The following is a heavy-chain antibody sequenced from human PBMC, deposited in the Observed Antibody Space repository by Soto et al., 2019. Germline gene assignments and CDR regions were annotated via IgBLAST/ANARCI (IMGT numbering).Heavy chain of an antibody. CDR2: ISAYNGNT. J-gene: IGHJ6*02. CDR3: ATHGRYYDILTGYYIGGMDV. Sequence: QVPLVQSGAEVKKPGASVKVSCKASGYTFTSYGISWVRQAPGQGLEWMGWISAYNGNTNYAQKLQGRVTMTTDTSTSTAYMELRSLRSDDTAVYYCATHGRYYDILTGYYIGGMDVWGQGTTVTVSS. V-gene: IGHV1-18*01. CDR1: GYTFTSYG. D-gene: IGHD3-9*01.